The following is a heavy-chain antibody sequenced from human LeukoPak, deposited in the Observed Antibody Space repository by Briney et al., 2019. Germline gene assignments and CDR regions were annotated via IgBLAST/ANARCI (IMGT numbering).Heavy chain of an antibody. CDR2: INAGNGNT. J-gene: IGHJ6*04. CDR3: ASQAATRLYYYGMDA. V-gene: IGHV1-3*01. CDR1: GYTFTSYA. Sequence: ASVKVACKASGYTFTSYAMHWVRQAPGQRLEWMGWINAGNGNTKYSQKFQGRVTITRDTSASTAHMELSSLRSEDTAVYYCASQAATRLYYYGMDAWGKGTTVTVSS. D-gene: IGHD2-15*01.